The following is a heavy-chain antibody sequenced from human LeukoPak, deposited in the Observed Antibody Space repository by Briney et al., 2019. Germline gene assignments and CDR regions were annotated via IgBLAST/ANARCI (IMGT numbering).Heavy chain of an antibody. Sequence: GESLKIFCKGSGYSFTSYWVGWVRQMPGKGLEWMGIIYPGDSDTRYSPSFQGQVTISADKSISTAYLQWSSLKASDTAMYYCARRAYSYAYGYWGQGTLVTVSS. CDR3: ARRAYSYAYGY. V-gene: IGHV5-51*01. D-gene: IGHD5-18*01. CDR2: IYPGDSDT. J-gene: IGHJ4*02. CDR1: GYSFTSYW.